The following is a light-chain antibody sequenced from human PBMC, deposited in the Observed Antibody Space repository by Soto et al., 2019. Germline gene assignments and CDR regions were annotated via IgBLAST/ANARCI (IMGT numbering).Light chain of an antibody. CDR1: QGISSY. Sequence: DIQMTQSPSSLSASVGDRVTVTFRASQGISSYLAWYQQKPGKVPKLLIFAASTLQPGVPSRFSGSGSGTDFTLTIRSLQPDDVATYYCQKYDCASSPTFGGAPNVE. CDR3: QKYDCASSPT. CDR2: AAS. V-gene: IGKV1-27*01. J-gene: IGKJ4*01.